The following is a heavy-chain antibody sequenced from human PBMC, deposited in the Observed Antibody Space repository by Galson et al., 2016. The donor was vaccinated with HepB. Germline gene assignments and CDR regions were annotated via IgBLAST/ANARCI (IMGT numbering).Heavy chain of an antibody. Sequence: SLRLSCAASGFTFSSYNLNWVRQAPGKGLEWVSSIISNSIYKYYADSGKGRFTISRDNTRNSLYLKMNNLRVDDTAVYYCTRAENCYGTSCYTCYYAMDFWGQGTTVTVS. V-gene: IGHV3-21*01. CDR1: GFTFSSYN. D-gene: IGHD2-2*02. CDR2: IISNSIYK. CDR3: TRAENCYGTSCYTCYYAMDF. J-gene: IGHJ6*02.